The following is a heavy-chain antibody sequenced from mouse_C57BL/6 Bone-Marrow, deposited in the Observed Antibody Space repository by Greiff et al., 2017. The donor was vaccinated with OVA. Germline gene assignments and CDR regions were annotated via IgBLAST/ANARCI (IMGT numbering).Heavy chain of an antibody. Sequence: DVQLQESGPGLVKPSQSLSLTCSVTGYSITSGYYWNWIRQFPGNKLEWMGYISYDGSNNYNPSLKNRISITRDTSKNQFFLKLNSVTTEDTATYYCAREGEVPWFAYWGQGTLVTVSA. CDR1: GYSITSGYY. CDR2: ISYDGSN. CDR3: AREGEVPWFAY. V-gene: IGHV3-6*01. J-gene: IGHJ3*01.